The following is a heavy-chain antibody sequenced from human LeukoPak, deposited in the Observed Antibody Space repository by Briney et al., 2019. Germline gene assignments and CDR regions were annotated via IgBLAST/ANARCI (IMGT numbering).Heavy chain of an antibody. J-gene: IGHJ6*02. D-gene: IGHD6-13*01. V-gene: IGHV3-66*02. CDR2: LYTGGGT. CDR1: GFTVSSDS. CDR3: AKDQGIAAVGAYGMDV. Sequence: GGSLRLSCTASGFTVSSDSMIWVRHAPGKGLQWVSLLYTGGGTYYADSVKGRFTISRDNSKNTLYLQMNSLRAEDTAVYYCAKDQGIAAVGAYGMDVWGQGTTVTVSS.